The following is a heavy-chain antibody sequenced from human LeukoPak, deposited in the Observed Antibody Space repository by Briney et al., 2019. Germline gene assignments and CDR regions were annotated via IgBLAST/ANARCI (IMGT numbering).Heavy chain of an antibody. CDR1: RGSISSYY. CDR2: IYYSGST. V-gene: IGHV4-59*08. J-gene: IGHJ1*01. CDR3: ARQTGYFRY. D-gene: IGHD3-10*01. Sequence: SETLSLTCTVSRGSISSYYWSWIRQSPGKGLEWIGHIYYSGSTNYNPSLKSRVTISVDTSKNQFSLKLNSVTAADTAVYYCARQTGYFRYWGQGTLVAVSS.